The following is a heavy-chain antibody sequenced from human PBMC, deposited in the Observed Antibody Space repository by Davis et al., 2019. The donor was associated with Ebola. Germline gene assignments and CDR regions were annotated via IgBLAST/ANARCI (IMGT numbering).Heavy chain of an antibody. CDR1: GFTFDDYA. Sequence: GESLKISCAASGFTFDDYAMHWVRQAPGKGLEWVSLISGDGGSTYYADSVKGRSTISRDNSKNSLYLQMNSLRTEDTALYYCAFLGDYYYGMDVWGQGTTVTVSS. J-gene: IGHJ6*02. D-gene: IGHD3-16*01. V-gene: IGHV3-43*02. CDR3: AFLGDYYYGMDV. CDR2: ISGDGGST.